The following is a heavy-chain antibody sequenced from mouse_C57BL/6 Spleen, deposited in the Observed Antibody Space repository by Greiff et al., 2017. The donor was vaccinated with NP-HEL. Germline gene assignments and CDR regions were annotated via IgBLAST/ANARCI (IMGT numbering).Heavy chain of an antibody. CDR3: TTGTGTY. Sequence: VQLQQSGAELVRPGASVKLSCTASGFNIKDDYMHWVKQRPEQGLEWIGWIDPENGDTEDASKFQGKATITADTSSNTAYLQLSSLTSEDTAVYYCTTGTGTYWGQGTLVTVSA. J-gene: IGHJ3*01. D-gene: IGHD4-1*01. CDR2: IDPENGDT. CDR1: GFNIKDDY. V-gene: IGHV14-4*01.